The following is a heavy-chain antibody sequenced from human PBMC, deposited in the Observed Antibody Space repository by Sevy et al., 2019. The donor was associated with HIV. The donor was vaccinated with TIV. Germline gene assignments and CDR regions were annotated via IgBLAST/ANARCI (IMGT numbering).Heavy chain of an antibody. Sequence: GGSLRLSCAAPGFTFSSYAMHWVRQAPGKGLEWVAVISYDGSNKYYADSVKGRFTISRDNSKNTLYLQMNSLRAEDTAVYYCAREHRAGGNLDAFDIWGQGTMVTVSS. CDR1: GFTFSSYA. CDR3: AREHRAGGNLDAFDI. D-gene: IGHD6-25*01. V-gene: IGHV3-30-3*01. J-gene: IGHJ3*02. CDR2: ISYDGSNK.